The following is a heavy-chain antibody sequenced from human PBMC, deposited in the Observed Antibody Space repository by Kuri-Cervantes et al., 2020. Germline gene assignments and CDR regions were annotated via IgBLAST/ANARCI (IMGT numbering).Heavy chain of an antibody. V-gene: IGHV3-21*01. CDR2: ISSSSSYI. CDR1: GFTFSSYS. Sequence: GGSLRLSCAASGFTFSSYSMNWVRQAPGKGLEWVSSISSSSSYIYYADSVKGRFTISRDNAKNSLYLQVNSLRAEDTAVYYCAKGRDFWSGSDYYYYGLDVWGQGTTVTVSS. J-gene: IGHJ6*02. CDR3: AKGRDFWSGSDYYYYGLDV. D-gene: IGHD3-3*01.